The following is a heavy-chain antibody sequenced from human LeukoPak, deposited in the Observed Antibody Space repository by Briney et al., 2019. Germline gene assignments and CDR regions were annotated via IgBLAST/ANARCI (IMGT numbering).Heavy chain of an antibody. CDR1: GFIFSNGW. CDR2: ISSSSSYI. J-gene: IGHJ6*02. Sequence: GGSLRLSCEASGFIFSNGWMTWVRQAPGKGLEWVSSISSSSSYIYYADSVKGRFTISRDNAKNSLYLQMNSLRAEDTAVYYCARDGGPIVVVPAAIRYYYYGMDVWGQGTTVTVSS. D-gene: IGHD2-2*01. CDR3: ARDGGPIVVVPAAIRYYYYGMDV. V-gene: IGHV3-21*01.